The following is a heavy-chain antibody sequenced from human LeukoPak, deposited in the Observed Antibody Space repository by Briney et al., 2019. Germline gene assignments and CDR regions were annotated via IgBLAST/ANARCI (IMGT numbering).Heavy chain of an antibody. D-gene: IGHD1-26*01. CDR2: ISSDGSNK. Sequence: GGSLRLSCAASGFTFSSYAMHWVRQAPGEGLEWVAVISSDGSNKYYADSVKGRFTISRDNSKNTLYLQMNSLRAEDTAVYYCAKDRSGSYSQGLDYWGQGTLVTVSS. CDR3: AKDRSGSYSQGLDY. V-gene: IGHV3-30-3*01. CDR1: GFTFSSYA. J-gene: IGHJ4*02.